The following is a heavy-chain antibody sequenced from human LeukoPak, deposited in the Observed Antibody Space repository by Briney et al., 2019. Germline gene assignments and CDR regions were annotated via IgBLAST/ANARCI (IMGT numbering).Heavy chain of an antibody. J-gene: IGHJ3*02. CDR3: ARHQYYYDSSGYYYGAFDI. CDR2: IIPIFSTA. CDR1: GGTFSSYA. Sequence: SVKVSCKASGGTFSSYAISWVRQAPGQGLEWMGRIIPIFSTANYAQKFQGRVTITTDESTSTAYMELSSLRSEDTAVYYCARHQYYYDSSGYYYGAFDIWGQGTMVTVSS. D-gene: IGHD3-22*01. V-gene: IGHV1-69*05.